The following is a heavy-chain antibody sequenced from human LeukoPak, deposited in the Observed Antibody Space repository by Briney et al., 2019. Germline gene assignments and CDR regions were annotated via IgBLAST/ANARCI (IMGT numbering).Heavy chain of an antibody. CDR1: GFSLSTSGVG. V-gene: IGHV2-5*02. D-gene: IGHD6-19*01. J-gene: IGHJ5*02. Sequence: SGPTLVNPTQTLTLTCTFSGFSLSTSGVGVGWIRQPPGKALEWLALIYWDDDKRYRPSLKSRLTITKDTTKNQVVLTMTNMDPVDTATYYCAHRRIVAGAGYNWFDPWGQGTLVTVSS. CDR2: IYWDDDK. CDR3: AHRRIVAGAGYNWFDP.